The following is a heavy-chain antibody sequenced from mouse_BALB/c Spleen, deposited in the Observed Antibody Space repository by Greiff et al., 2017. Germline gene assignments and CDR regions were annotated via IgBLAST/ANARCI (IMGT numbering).Heavy chain of an antibody. CDR2: IYPGSGST. V-gene: IGHV1-77*01. CDR3: ARKDRYDDAMDY. J-gene: IGHJ4*01. D-gene: IGHD2-14*01. Sequence: QVQLKQSGPELVKPGASVKMSCKASGYTFTDYVISWVKQRTGQGLEWIGEIYPGSGSTYYNEKFKGKATLTADKSSNTAYMQLSSLTSEDSAVYFCARKDRYDDAMDYWGQGTSVTVSS. CDR1: GYTFTDYV.